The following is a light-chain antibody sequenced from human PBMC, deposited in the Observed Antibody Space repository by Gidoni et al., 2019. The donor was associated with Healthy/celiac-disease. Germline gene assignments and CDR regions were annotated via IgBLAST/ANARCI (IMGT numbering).Light chain of an antibody. Sequence: SSELTQDPAVSVALGQTVRITCQGDSLRSYYASWYPQKPGQAPVRVIYGKNNRPSGIPDRFSGSSSGNTASLTITGAQAEDEADYYCNSRDSSGNHLVFGGGTKLTVL. CDR3: NSRDSSGNHLV. CDR1: SLRSYY. CDR2: GKN. J-gene: IGLJ2*01. V-gene: IGLV3-19*01.